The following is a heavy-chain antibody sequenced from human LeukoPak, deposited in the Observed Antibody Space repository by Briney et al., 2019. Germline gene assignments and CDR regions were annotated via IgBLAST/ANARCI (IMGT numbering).Heavy chain of an antibody. D-gene: IGHD5-12*01. J-gene: IGHJ5*02. Sequence: SETLSLTCTVSGGSISSYYWSWIRQPPGKGLEWIGYIYYSGSTNYNPSLKSRVTISVDTSKNQFSLKLSSVTAADTAVYYCARDQGYSGYDFDPWGQGTLVTVSS. V-gene: IGHV4-59*01. CDR1: GGSISSYY. CDR3: ARDQGYSGYDFDP. CDR2: IYYSGST.